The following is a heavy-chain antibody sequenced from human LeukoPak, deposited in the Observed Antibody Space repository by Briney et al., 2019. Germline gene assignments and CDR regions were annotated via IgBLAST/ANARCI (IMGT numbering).Heavy chain of an antibody. V-gene: IGHV4-39*07. D-gene: IGHD3-3*01. Sequence: SETXSLTXTVSGGSISSSSYYWGWIRQPPGXGLEWIGSTYYSGSTYYNPSLKSRVTISVDRSKNQFSLKLSSVTAADTAVYYCARDPEFLEWSPYAFDIWGQGTMVTVSS. CDR1: GGSISSSSYY. CDR2: TYYSGST. J-gene: IGHJ3*02. CDR3: ARDPEFLEWSPYAFDI.